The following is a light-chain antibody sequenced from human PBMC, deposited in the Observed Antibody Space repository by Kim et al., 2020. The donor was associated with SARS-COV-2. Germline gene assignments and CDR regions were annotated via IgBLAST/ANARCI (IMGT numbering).Light chain of an antibody. CDR2: DVS. CDR1: SDDVGGYNY. CDR3: SSYTSSSTLEGV. J-gene: IGLJ1*01. V-gene: IGLV2-14*03. Sequence: SSTSSCTGTSDDVGGYNYVSWYQHHPGKAPKLMIYDVSNRPSGVSNRFSGSKSGNTASLTISGLQAEDEADYYCSSYTSSSTLEGVFGTGTKVTVL.